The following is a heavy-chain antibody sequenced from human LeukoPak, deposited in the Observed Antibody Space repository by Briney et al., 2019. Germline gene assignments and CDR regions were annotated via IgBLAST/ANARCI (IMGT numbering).Heavy chain of an antibody. D-gene: IGHD2-15*01. CDR1: GYSIAHGFF. CDR2: LYHSGTT. Sequence: SETLSLTCTVSGYSIAHGFFWAWIGQPPGGGLEWIGSLYHSGTTYYNTSLKSRISTSVDTSKNHFSLKLRLVTAADTAVYYCARVEVPRDINDWYFDLWGRGTLVTVSS. CDR3: ARVEVPRDINDWYFDL. J-gene: IGHJ2*01. V-gene: IGHV4-38-2*02.